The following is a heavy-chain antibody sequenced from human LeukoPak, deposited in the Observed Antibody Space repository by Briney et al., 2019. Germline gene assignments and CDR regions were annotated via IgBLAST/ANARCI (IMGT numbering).Heavy chain of an antibody. Sequence: PGGSLRLSCAASGFTFSDYYMSWIRQAPGKGLEWVSYISSSGSTIYYADSVKGRFTISRDNSKSTLYLQINSLRAEDTAVYYCAKDPFHWGTIYFDYWGQGTLVTVSS. CDR2: ISSSGSTI. CDR3: AKDPFHWGTIYFDY. CDR1: GFTFSDYY. J-gene: IGHJ4*02. D-gene: IGHD7-27*01. V-gene: IGHV3-11*01.